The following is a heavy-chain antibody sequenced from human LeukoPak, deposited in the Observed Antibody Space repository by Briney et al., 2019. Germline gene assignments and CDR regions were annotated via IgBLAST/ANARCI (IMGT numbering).Heavy chain of an antibody. J-gene: IGHJ6*02. Sequence: GGSLRLSCAATGYSFKDYGMHWVRHPPGKGREWVAAINWNGGGTDYADSVKGRFTIFRDNAKNSLYLQLSSLRPEDTALYYCAKHLTATNTYIFFGLDVWGQGTSVTVSS. CDR3: AKHLTATNTYIFFGLDV. D-gene: IGHD1-26*01. CDR2: INWNGGGT. V-gene: IGHV3-9*01. CDR1: GYSFKDYG.